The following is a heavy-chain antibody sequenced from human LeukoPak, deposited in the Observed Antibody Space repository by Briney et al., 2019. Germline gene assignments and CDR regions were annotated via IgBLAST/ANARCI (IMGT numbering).Heavy chain of an antibody. Sequence: PSETLSLTCTVSGVSISSSNYYWGWIRQPPGEGLEWIGSLYYSGTTYYNPSLKSRVTISVDTSKNQFSLKLSSVTAADTAVYYCARRGDYDSSGYYSGFDYWGQGTLATVSS. CDR2: LYYSGTT. J-gene: IGHJ4*02. D-gene: IGHD3-22*01. V-gene: IGHV4-39*01. CDR1: GVSISSSNYY. CDR3: ARRGDYDSSGYYSGFDY.